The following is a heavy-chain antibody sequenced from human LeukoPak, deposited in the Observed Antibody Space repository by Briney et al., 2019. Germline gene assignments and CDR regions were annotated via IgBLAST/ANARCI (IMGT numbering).Heavy chain of an antibody. Sequence: EAGGSLRLSCAASGFTFSSYAMSWVRQAPEKGLEWVSHISAGGGTTYYADSVKGRFTISRDNSKNTLYLQMSSLRAEDTAVYYCAKDRAAYSGARGFDYWGQGTLVTVSS. J-gene: IGHJ4*02. V-gene: IGHV3-23*01. CDR1: GFTFSSYA. CDR3: AKDRAAYSGARGFDY. CDR2: ISAGGGTT. D-gene: IGHD5-12*01.